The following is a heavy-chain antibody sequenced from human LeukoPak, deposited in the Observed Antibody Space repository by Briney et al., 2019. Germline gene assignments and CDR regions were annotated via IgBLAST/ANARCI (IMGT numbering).Heavy chain of an antibody. D-gene: IGHD3-10*01. Sequence: PGGSLRLSCAASGFTFSSYAMSWVRQAPGKGLEWVSAISGSGGSTYYADSVKGRFTISRDNSKNTLYLQMNSLRAEDTAVYYCARGNSYGELLPFDFDYWGQGTLVTVSS. V-gene: IGHV3-23*01. CDR1: GFTFSSYA. J-gene: IGHJ4*02. CDR2: ISGSGGST. CDR3: ARGNSYGELLPFDFDY.